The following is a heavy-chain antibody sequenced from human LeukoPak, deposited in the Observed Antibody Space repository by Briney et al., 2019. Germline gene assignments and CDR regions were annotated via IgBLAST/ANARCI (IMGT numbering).Heavy chain of an antibody. D-gene: IGHD4-17*01. Sequence: GGSLRLSCAASGFTFSGYWMHWVRQAPGMGLVWVSRITGDGISTSYADSVKGRFTISRDNAKNTLYLQMISLRAEDTAVYYCAGDTGWYFDLWGRGTLVTVSS. CDR2: ITGDGIST. CDR3: AGDTGWYFDL. V-gene: IGHV3-74*01. CDR1: GFTFSGYW. J-gene: IGHJ2*01.